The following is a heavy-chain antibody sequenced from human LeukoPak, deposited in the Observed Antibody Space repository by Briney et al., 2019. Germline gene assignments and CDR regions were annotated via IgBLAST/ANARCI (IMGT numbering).Heavy chain of an antibody. CDR3: ARDGDSGSPPYDY. J-gene: IGHJ4*02. CDR2: ISAYNGNT. D-gene: IGHD3-10*01. Sequence: ASVKVSCKASGYSFTGYYMHWVRQAPGQGLEWMGWISAYNGNTNYAQKLQGRVTMTTDTSTSTAYMELRSLRSDDTAVYYCARDGDSGSPPYDYWGQGTLVTVSS. V-gene: IGHV1-18*04. CDR1: GYSFTGYY.